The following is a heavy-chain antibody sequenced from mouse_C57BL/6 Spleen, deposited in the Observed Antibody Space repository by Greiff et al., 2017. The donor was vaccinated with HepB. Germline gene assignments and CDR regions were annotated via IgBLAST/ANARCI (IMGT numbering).Heavy chain of an antibody. Sequence: EVQLQESGPGLVKPSQSLSLTCSVTGYSITSGYYWNWIRQFPGNKLEWMGYISYDGSNNYNPSLKNRISITRDTSKNQFFLKLNSVTTEDTATYYCARGGWLLAWFAYWGQGTLVTVSA. CDR2: ISYDGSN. CDR3: ARGGWLLAWFAY. CDR1: GYSITSGYY. J-gene: IGHJ3*01. D-gene: IGHD2-3*01. V-gene: IGHV3-6*01.